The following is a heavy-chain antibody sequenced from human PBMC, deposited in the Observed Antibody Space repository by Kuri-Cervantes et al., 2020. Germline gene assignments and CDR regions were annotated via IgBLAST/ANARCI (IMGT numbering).Heavy chain of an antibody. V-gene: IGHV5-51*01. CDR2: IFPRDCDI. D-gene: IGHD6-13*01. J-gene: IGHJ6*03. CDR3: DRVRDGHYSDMDV. CDR1: GYSFTSYW. Sequence: GESLKISCKGSGYSFTSYWIGWVRQMPGKGLEWMAIIFPRDCDIKYSPSFGGQVTISADKSINTAYLQWNSLKASDTGTYYCDRVRDGHYSDMDVWGTGTTVTVSS.